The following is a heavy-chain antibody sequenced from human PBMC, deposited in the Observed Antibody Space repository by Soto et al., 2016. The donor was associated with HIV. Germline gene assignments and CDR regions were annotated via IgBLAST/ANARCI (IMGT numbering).Heavy chain of an antibody. CDR3: AKASGDQYSSSWYPFGY. J-gene: IGHJ4*02. V-gene: IGHV3-23*01. Sequence: EVQLLESGGGLVQPGGSLRLSCAASGFTFSSYAMSWVRQAPGKGLEWVSAISGSGGSTYYADSVKGRFTISRDNSKNTLYLQMNSLRAEDTAVYYCAKASGDQYSSSWYPFGYWGQGTLVTVSS. D-gene: IGHD6-13*01. CDR2: ISGSGGST. CDR1: GFTFSSYA.